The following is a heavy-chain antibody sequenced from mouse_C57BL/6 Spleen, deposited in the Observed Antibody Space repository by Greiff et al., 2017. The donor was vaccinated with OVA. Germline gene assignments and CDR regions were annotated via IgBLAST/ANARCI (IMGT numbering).Heavy chain of an antibody. V-gene: IGHV5-16*01. CDR3: ARGAVYYDYDETWFAY. CDR2: INYDGSST. D-gene: IGHD2-4*01. CDR1: GFTFSDYY. J-gene: IGHJ3*01. Sequence: EVKLVESEGGLVQPGSSMKLSCTASGFTFSDYYMAWVRQVPEKGLEWVANINYDGSSTYYLDSLKSRFIISRDNAKNILYLQMSSLKSEDTATYYCARGAVYYDYDETWFAYWGQGTLVTVSA.